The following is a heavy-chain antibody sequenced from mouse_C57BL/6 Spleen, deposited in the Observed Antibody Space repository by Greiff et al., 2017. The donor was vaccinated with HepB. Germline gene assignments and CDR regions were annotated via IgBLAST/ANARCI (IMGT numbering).Heavy chain of an antibody. CDR2: IDPSDSET. J-gene: IGHJ3*01. Sequence: VQLQQPGAELVRPGSSVKLSCKASGYTFTSYWMHWVKQRPIQGLEWIGNIDPSDSETHYNQKFKDKATLTVDKSSSTAYMQLSSLTSEDSAVYYCAKGAFSQGFAYWGQGTLVTVSA. CDR3: AKGAFSQGFAY. CDR1: GYTFTSYW. V-gene: IGHV1-52*01.